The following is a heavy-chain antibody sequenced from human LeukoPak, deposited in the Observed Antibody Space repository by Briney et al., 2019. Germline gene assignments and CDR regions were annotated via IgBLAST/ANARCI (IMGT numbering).Heavy chain of an antibody. V-gene: IGHV3-7*01. CDR3: ARWGQLLFRGDVDAFDI. D-gene: IGHD2-21*01. CDR2: IKHDGSEK. Sequence: PGGSLRLSCAASGFTFSNYWMNWVRQAPGKGLEWVANIKHDGSEKYYVDSVRGRFTISRDNAKNSLYLQMNSLRAEDTAVYYCARWGQLLFRGDVDAFDIWGQGTMVTVSS. J-gene: IGHJ3*02. CDR1: GFTFSNYW.